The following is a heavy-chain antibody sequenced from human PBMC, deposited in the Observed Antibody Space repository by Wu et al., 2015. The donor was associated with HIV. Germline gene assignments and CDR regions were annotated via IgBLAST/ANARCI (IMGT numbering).Heavy chain of an antibody. V-gene: IGHV1-2*02. D-gene: IGHD1-26*01. J-gene: IGHJ4*02. CDR2: INPNSGGT. CDR1: GYTFSGYY. Sequence: QVHLVQSGAEVKKPGASVKVSCKASGYTFSGYYIHWVRQAPGQGLEWMGWINPNSGGTNYAQNFQGRVSMTRDTSISTAYMEVSRLRSDDTAVYYCARSAAYSGSSIDYWGQGTLVTVSS. CDR3: ARSAAYSGSSIDY.